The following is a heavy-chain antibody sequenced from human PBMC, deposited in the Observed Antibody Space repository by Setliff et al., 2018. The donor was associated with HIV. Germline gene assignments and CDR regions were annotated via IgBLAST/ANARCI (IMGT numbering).Heavy chain of an antibody. D-gene: IGHD3-3*01. Sequence: ASVKVSCKASGYTFTSYGISWVRQAPGQGLEWMGWISAYNGNTDYARNLQGRLTMTTDTSTGTAFMELRSLRSDDTAVYYCAREEDYNFWSGYDWFDPWGQGTLVTVSS. V-gene: IGHV1-18*01. CDR3: AREEDYNFWSGYDWFDP. CDR2: ISAYNGNT. J-gene: IGHJ5*02. CDR1: GYTFTSYG.